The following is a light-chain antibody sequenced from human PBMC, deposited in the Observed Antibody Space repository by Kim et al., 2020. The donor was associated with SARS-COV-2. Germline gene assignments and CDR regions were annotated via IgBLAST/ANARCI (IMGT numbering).Light chain of an antibody. CDR3: QQSYSTPPT. CDR1: RNIGTY. V-gene: IGKV1-39*01. J-gene: IGKJ2*01. Sequence: DIQMTQSPSSLSASVGDRVTITCRASRNIGTYVNWYQQKSVKAPKLLISPTSTLQSGVPSRFSGSGSGTEFTLTITTLQPEDFATYVCQQSYSTPPTVGQGTKLEI. CDR2: PTS.